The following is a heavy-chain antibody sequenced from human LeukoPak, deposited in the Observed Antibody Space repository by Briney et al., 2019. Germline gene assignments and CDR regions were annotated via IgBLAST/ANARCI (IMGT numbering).Heavy chain of an antibody. D-gene: IGHD3-22*01. CDR2: IIPIFATA. J-gene: IGHJ4*02. CDR1: GGTFSSYA. CDR3: ARGPITTRSHFDY. Sequence: SVNVSCKASGGTFSSYAISWVRQAPGQGLEWMGGIIPIFATANYAQKFQGRVTITADESTSTAYMELSSLRSEDTAVYYCARGPITTRSHFDYWGQGTLVTVSS. V-gene: IGHV1-69*13.